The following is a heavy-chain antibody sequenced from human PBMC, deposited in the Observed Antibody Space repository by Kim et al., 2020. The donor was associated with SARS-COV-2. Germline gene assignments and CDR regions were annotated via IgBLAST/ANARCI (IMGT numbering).Heavy chain of an antibody. CDR1: GYSFTSYW. D-gene: IGHD3-3*01. Sequence: GESLKISCKGSGYSFTSYWIGWVRQMPGKGLEWMGVIYPGDSDTRYSPSFQGQVTISADKSISTAYLQWRSLKASDTAIYYCARHPSIYDFWSGSHPNGMDVWGQGTTVTVSS. CDR2: IYPGDSDT. CDR3: ARHPSIYDFWSGSHPNGMDV. V-gene: IGHV5-51*01. J-gene: IGHJ6*02.